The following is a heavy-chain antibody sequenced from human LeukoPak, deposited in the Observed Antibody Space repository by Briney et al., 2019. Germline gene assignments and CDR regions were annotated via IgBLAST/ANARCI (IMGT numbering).Heavy chain of an antibody. V-gene: IGHV4-4*07. Sequence: PSETLSLTCTVSGGSISSYHWSWIRQPAGKGLEWIGRIYTSGSTNYNPSLKSRVTMSVDTSTNQFSLTMSSVTAAATAVYYCARGGYTAGAFDIWGQGTMVTVSS. J-gene: IGHJ3*02. CDR1: GGSISSYH. CDR2: IYTSGST. CDR3: ARGGYTAGAFDI. D-gene: IGHD3-16*02.